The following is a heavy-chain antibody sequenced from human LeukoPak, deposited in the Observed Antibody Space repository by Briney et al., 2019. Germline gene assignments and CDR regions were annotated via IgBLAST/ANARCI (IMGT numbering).Heavy chain of an antibody. D-gene: IGHD6-13*01. V-gene: IGHV4-39*07. CDR2: MFYSGNT. CDR3: ARDHSQAAAYLDV. CDR1: GGSIYRSNFY. Sequence: SETLSLTCTVSGGSIYRSNFYWGWIRQSPGKGLEWIGSMFYSGNTYYNPSLKSRVTISVDTSKNQFSLKLTSMTAADTVVYYCARDHSQAAAYLDVWGKGTTVTVSS. J-gene: IGHJ6*03.